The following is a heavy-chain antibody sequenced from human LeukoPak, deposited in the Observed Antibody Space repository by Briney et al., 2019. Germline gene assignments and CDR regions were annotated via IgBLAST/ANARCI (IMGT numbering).Heavy chain of an antibody. Sequence: GGSLRLSCATSGFTFSSYGVHWVRQAPGKGLEWVAFRRYDGNNKYYAESVEGRFTISRDNSNNTVYLHMNSLRAEDTAVYYCARVRDVVVIADWGQGTLVTVSS. CDR3: ARVRDVVVIAD. D-gene: IGHD2-21*01. J-gene: IGHJ4*02. CDR1: GFTFSSYG. CDR2: RRYDGNNK. V-gene: IGHV3-30*02.